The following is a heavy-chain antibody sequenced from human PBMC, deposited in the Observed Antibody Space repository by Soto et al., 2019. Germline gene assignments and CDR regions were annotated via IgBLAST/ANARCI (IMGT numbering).Heavy chain of an antibody. Sequence: GGSLRLSCAASEFTFSSYEMHWVRQASGKGLEWVSYISRSGSTIYYADSVKGRFTISRDNAKNSLYLQMNSLRAEDTAVYYCAREGSYYFDYWGQGTLVT. CDR3: AREGSYYFDY. CDR2: ISRSGSTI. D-gene: IGHD1-26*01. V-gene: IGHV3-48*03. CDR1: EFTFSSYE. J-gene: IGHJ4*02.